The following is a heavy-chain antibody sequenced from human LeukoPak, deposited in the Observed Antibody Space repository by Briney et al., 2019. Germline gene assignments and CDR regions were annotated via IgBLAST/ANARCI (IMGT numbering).Heavy chain of an antibody. D-gene: IGHD6-19*01. V-gene: IGHV4-59*01. CDR3: ARGYNSGWYAY. J-gene: IGHJ4*02. Sequence: SETLSLTCTVSGGSISNFYWSWIRQPPGKGLEWIGYIYFTGTTDYNPSLKSRVTMSVDTSKNQFSLSLSSVTAADTAVYYCARGYNSGWYAYWGQGTLVTVSS. CDR2: IYFTGTT. CDR1: GGSISNFY.